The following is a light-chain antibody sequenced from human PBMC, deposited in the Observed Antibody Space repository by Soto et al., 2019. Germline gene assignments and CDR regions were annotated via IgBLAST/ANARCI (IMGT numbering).Light chain of an antibody. J-gene: IGKJ1*01. Sequence: EIVLTQSPGTLSLSPGERATLSCRASQSVSSSYLAWYQQKPGQAPRLLIYGASSRATGIPDSFSGSGSWTDFTLTISSLEPEDFAVYYCQQYGSSPPWTFGQGTKVEIK. CDR3: QQYGSSPPWT. V-gene: IGKV3-20*01. CDR2: GAS. CDR1: QSVSSSY.